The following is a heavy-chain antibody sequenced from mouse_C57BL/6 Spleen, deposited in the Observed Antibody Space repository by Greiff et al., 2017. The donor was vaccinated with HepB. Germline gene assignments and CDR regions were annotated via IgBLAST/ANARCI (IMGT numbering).Heavy chain of an antibody. V-gene: IGHV1-18*01. J-gene: IGHJ2*01. D-gene: IGHD4-1*01. CDR2: INPNNGGT. Sequence: EVQLQQSGPELVKPGASVKIPCKASGYTFTDYNMDWVKQSHGKSLEWIGDINPNNGGTIYNQKFKGKATLTIDKSSSTAYMELRSLTSEDTAVYYCARIKLGLDYFDYWGQGTTLTVSS. CDR3: ARIKLGLDYFDY. CDR1: GYTFTDYN.